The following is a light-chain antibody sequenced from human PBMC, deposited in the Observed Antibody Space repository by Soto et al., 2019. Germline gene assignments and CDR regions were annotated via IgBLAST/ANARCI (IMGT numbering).Light chain of an antibody. V-gene: IGKV3-11*01. CDR3: QQRSNWPT. J-gene: IGKJ4*01. CDR2: GTS. CDR1: QSVSSS. Sequence: EIVLTQSPATLSLSPGERATLSCRASQSVSSSLAWYQQKPGQAPRLLIYGTSSRATGIPDRFSGGGSGMDFTLTISSLEPEDFAVYYCQQRSNWPTFGGGTKVDI.